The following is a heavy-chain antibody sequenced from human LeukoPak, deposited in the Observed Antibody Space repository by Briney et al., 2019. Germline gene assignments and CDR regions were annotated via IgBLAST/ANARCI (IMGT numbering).Heavy chain of an antibody. CDR3: ARGRDYYDSSGYEAFDI. V-gene: IGHV1-8*01. CDR1: GYTFTSYD. CDR2: MNPNSGNT. J-gene: IGHJ3*02. D-gene: IGHD3-22*01. Sequence: GASVKVSCKASGYTFTSYDISWVRQATGQGLEWMGWMNPNSGNTGYAQKFQGRVTMTRNTSISTAYMELSSLRSEDTAVYYCARGRDYYDSSGYEAFDIWGQGTMVTVSS.